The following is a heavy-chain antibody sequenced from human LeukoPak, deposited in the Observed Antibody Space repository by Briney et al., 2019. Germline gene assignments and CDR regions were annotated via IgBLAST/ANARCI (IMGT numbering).Heavy chain of an antibody. Sequence: GTSLRLSCVASGFSFGGYGMNWVRQSPGRGLEWVAVIWYNGKNKYYSYSVKGRFTISRDTSKNTLYLQMNSLRAEDTAVYYCARDLGGCTNGLCSYYFDYWGQGTLVTVSS. D-gene: IGHD2-8*01. CDR3: ARDLGGCTNGLCSYYFDY. J-gene: IGHJ4*02. V-gene: IGHV3-33*01. CDR1: GFSFGGYG. CDR2: IWYNGKNK.